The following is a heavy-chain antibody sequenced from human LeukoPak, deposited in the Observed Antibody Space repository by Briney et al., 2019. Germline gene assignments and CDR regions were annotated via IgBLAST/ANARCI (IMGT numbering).Heavy chain of an antibody. J-gene: IGHJ4*02. CDR1: GYSFTGYY. CDR3: ARLVHSGVGEDDY. CDR2: INPYSGDT. V-gene: IGHV1-2*02. D-gene: IGHD3-16*01. Sequence: ASVKVSCKASGYSFTGYYIHWVRQAPGQGLEWLGWINPYSGDTNYAQNFQGRVTVTRDTSITTANMELSRLRSADTAVYYCARLVHSGVGEDDYWGQGTLVIVSS.